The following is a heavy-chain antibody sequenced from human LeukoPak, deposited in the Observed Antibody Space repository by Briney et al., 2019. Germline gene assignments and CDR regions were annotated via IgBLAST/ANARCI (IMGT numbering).Heavy chain of an antibody. J-gene: IGHJ4*02. D-gene: IGHD2-15*01. CDR1: GLTFSSYS. V-gene: IGHV3-21*04. CDR2: ISSSSSYI. CDR3: ARQIGYCSDGNCHFDY. Sequence: GGSLRLSCAASGLTFSSYSMNWVRQAPGKGLEWVSSISSSSSYIYYADSVKGRFTTSRDKSKNTLFLQMNSLRAEDTAVYHCARQIGYCSDGNCHFDYWGQGTLVTVSS.